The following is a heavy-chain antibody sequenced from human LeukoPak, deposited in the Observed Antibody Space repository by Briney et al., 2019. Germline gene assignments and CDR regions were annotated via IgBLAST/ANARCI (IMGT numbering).Heavy chain of an antibody. CDR3: ARDRYYDSSGYYGNWFDP. Sequence: PGASVKVSCKASGYTFTSYGISWVRQAPGQGLEWMGWISAYNGNTNYPQKLQGRVTMTTDTSTSTAYMELRSLRSDDTAVYYCARDRYYDSSGYYGNWFDPWGQGTLVTVSS. D-gene: IGHD3-22*01. J-gene: IGHJ5*02. CDR2: ISAYNGNT. CDR1: GYTFTSYG. V-gene: IGHV1-18*01.